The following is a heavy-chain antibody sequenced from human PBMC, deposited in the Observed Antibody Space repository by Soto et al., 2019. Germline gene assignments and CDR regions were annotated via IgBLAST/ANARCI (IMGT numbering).Heavy chain of an antibody. CDR2: INTDGSST. D-gene: IGHD2-2*01. CDR3: ARDMRVTNWFDP. J-gene: IGHJ5*02. V-gene: IGHV3-74*01. CDR1: GFTFSDYW. Sequence: GSPRLSCAASGFTFSDYWMHWVRQAPGKGLVWVSHINTDGSSTNYADSVKGRFTISRDNAKNTLYLQMNSLTAEDTAVYYCARDMRVTNWFDPWGQGTLVTVSS.